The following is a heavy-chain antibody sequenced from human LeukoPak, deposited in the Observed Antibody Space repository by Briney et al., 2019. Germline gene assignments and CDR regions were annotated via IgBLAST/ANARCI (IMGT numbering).Heavy chain of an antibody. V-gene: IGHV4-59*01. Sequence: SETLSLTCTVSGGSISNYYWNWIRQPPGKRLEWIGSVYHSGNTNYNPSLGSRVIMSVDTPKNQFSLELTSLTATDTAVYYCARRISGDYGNWLDPWGQGILVTVSS. J-gene: IGHJ5*02. CDR2: VYHSGNT. CDR3: ARRISGDYGNWLDP. D-gene: IGHD4-17*01. CDR1: GGSISNYY.